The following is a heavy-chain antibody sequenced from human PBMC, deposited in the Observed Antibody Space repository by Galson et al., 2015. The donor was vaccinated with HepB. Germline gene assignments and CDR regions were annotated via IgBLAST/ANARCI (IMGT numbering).Heavy chain of an antibody. CDR3: AKDGYYYARDSFYGIDV. Sequence: SLRLSCAGSGFRFHSYGIHWVRQAPGKGLEWVAVVSYDEGNRYYADSVKGRFTISRDNSKNTVSLQMNNLRSEDSAVYYCAKDGYYYARDSFYGIDVWGPGTTVTVSS. D-gene: IGHD3-10*01. V-gene: IGHV3-30*18. CDR2: VSYDEGNR. CDR1: GFRFHSYG. J-gene: IGHJ6*02.